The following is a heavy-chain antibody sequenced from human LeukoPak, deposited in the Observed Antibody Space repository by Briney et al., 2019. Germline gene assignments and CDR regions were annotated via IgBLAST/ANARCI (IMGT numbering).Heavy chain of an antibody. V-gene: IGHV3-30*18. Sequence: GGSLRLSCAASGFTFSSYGMTWVRQAPGKGLEWVAVISYDGSNKYYADSVKGRFTISRDNSKNTLYLQMNSLRAEDTAVYYCANDRYSGSYYPGDYWGQGTLVTVSS. D-gene: IGHD1-26*01. CDR3: ANDRYSGSYYPGDY. CDR1: GFTFSSYG. J-gene: IGHJ4*02. CDR2: ISYDGSNK.